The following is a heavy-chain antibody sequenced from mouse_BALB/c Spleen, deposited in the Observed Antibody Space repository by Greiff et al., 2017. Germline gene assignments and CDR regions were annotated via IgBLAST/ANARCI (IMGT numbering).Heavy chain of an antibody. CDR1: GYTFTDYA. D-gene: IGHD1-1*01. CDR3: AREGYYYGSSYFDY. J-gene: IGHJ2*01. V-gene: IGHV1S137*01. Sequence: VQLQQSGAELVRPGVSVKISCKGSGYTFTDYAMHWVKQSHAKSLEWIGVISTYYGDASYNQKFKGKATMTVDKSSSTAYMELARLTSEDSAIYYCAREGYYYGSSYFDYWGQGTTLTVSS. CDR2: ISTYYGDA.